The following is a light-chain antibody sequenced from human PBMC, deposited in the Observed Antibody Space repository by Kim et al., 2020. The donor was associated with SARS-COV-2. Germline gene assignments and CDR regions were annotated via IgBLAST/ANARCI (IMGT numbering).Light chain of an antibody. V-gene: IGKV2-30*01. Sequence: PDSNACKSLQSVVYSDGNVDVKWFHQRKGQSPRRLIYKVSNGDYGVPDRFSGGGSGSDFTLQISRVEAEDVGVYYCMQGTHWPFTFGPGTKVDIK. CDR1: QSVVYSDGNVD. J-gene: IGKJ3*01. CDR2: KVS. CDR3: MQGTHWPFT.